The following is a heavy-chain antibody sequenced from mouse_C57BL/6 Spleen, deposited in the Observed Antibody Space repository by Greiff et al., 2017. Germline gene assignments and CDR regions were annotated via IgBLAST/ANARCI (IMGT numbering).Heavy chain of an antibody. CDR1: GYTFTSYW. Sequence: QVQLQQPGAELVRPGTSVKLSCKASGYTFTSYWMHWVKQRPGQGLEWIGVIDPSDSYTNYNQKFKGKATLTVGTSSSTAYMQLSSLTSEDSAVYYCERGGVYAMDYWGQGTSVTVSS. J-gene: IGHJ4*01. CDR2: IDPSDSYT. V-gene: IGHV1-59*01. CDR3: ERGGVYAMDY.